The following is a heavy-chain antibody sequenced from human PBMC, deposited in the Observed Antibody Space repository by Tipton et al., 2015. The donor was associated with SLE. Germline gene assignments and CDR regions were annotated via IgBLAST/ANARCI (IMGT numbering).Heavy chain of an antibody. J-gene: IGHJ5*02. Sequence: GLVKPSETLSLTCAVSGDSVGSGDYSWSWIRQPLGKALEWIGYIYHTGTTYYNPSLKSRVTMSIDKSNNQFSLKLSSVTVADTAVYYCARDWGYCSGNTCYEGRIDPWGQGALVTVSS. CDR1: GDSVGSGDYS. CDR2: IYHTGTT. V-gene: IGHV4-30-2*01. CDR3: ARDWGYCSGNTCYEGRIDP. D-gene: IGHD2-15*01.